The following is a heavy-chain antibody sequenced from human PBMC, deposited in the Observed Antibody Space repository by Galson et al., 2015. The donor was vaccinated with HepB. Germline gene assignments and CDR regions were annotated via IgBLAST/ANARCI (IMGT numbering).Heavy chain of an antibody. V-gene: IGHV1-18*04. Sequence: QSGAEVKKPGASVKVSCKASGYTFTSYGISWVRQAPGQGLEWMGWISACNGNTNYAQKLQGRVTMTRDTSISTAYMELSRLRSDDTAVYYCARVPRRYSYGSRGAFDIWGQGTMVTVSS. CDR2: ISACNGNT. D-gene: IGHD5-18*01. CDR1: GYTFTSYG. CDR3: ARVPRRYSYGSRGAFDI. J-gene: IGHJ3*02.